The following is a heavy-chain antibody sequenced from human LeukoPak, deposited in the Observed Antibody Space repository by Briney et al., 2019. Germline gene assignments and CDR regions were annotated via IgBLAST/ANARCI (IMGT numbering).Heavy chain of an antibody. CDR3: ASASLLWFGEATSFDY. V-gene: IGHV1-18*01. J-gene: IGHJ4*02. D-gene: IGHD3-10*01. CDR2: TSAYNGNT. Sequence: GASVKVSCKASGYTFTSYGISWVRQAPGQGLEWMGWTSAYNGNTNYAQKLQGRVTMTTDTSTSTAYMELRSLRSDDTAVYYCASASLLWFGEATSFDYWGQGTLVTVSS. CDR1: GYTFTSYG.